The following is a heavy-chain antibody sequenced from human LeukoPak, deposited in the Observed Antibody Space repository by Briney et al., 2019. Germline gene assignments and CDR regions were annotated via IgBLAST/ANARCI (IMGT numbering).Heavy chain of an antibody. J-gene: IGHJ3*01. CDR3: ARGRGGYPD. D-gene: IGHD5-12*01. V-gene: IGHV3-30*04. CDR1: GFTFSSYV. CDR2: ISYDGSNE. Sequence: GGSLRLSCAASGFTFSSYVMHWVRQAPGKGLEWVAIISYDGSNEYYADSVKGRFTISRDNSKNTLYLQMNSLRAADTAVYYCARGRGGYPDWGQGTMDSVSS.